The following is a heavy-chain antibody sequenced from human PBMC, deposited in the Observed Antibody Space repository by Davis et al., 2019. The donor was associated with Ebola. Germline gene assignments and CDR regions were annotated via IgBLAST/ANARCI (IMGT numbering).Heavy chain of an antibody. V-gene: IGHV3-7*01. CDR2: IKQDGSEK. Sequence: GESLKISCAASGFTFSNAWMSWVRQAPGKGLEWVANIKQDGSEKYYVDSVKGRFTISRDNAKNSLYLQMNSLRAEDTAVYYCARELYNWNDGSLDYWGQGTLVTVSS. CDR3: ARELYNWNDGSLDY. J-gene: IGHJ4*02. CDR1: GFTFSNAW. D-gene: IGHD1-1*01.